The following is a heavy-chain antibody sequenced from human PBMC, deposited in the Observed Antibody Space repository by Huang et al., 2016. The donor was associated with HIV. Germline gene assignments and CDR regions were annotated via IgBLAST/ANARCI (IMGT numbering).Heavy chain of an antibody. J-gene: IGHJ4*02. D-gene: IGHD4-17*01. V-gene: IGHV3-30*18. CDR3: AKPSGDYEFFDF. CDR1: GFMFSTFG. Sequence: QVHLEESGGGVVQPGRPLRLSCTASGFMFSTFGIDGVRQEPGKRLEWVAGISNDGSRKYYVDSVKGRFTISRDNSKNIVYLQMNSLRPEDTAVYYCAKPSGDYEFFDFWGQGTVVTVSS. CDR2: ISNDGSRK.